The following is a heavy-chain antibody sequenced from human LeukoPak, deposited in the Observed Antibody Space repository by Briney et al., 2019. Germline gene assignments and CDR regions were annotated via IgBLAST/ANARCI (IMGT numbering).Heavy chain of an antibody. CDR3: ARVLGVVIIRY. D-gene: IGHD3-3*01. CDR2: IYYSGST. Sequence: SETLSLTCTVSGGSISSYYWGWIRQPPGKGLEWIGSIYYSGSTYYNPSLKSRVTISVDTSKNQFSLKLSSVTAADTAVYYCARVLGVVIIRYWGQGTLVTVSS. V-gene: IGHV4-39*07. J-gene: IGHJ4*02. CDR1: GGSISSYY.